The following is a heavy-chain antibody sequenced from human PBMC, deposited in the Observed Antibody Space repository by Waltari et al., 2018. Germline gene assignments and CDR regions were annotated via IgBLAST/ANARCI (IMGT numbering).Heavy chain of an antibody. Sequence: QLQLQESGPGLVKPSETLSLTCTVAGGSISRSPLFLGWIRQPLGKGLEWIGSIYDSGTTYYNPSLKSRVTISVDTSKNQFSLKVNSVTAADTAVYYCATHPPSQLGVVLNWFDPWGQGILVTVSS. J-gene: IGHJ5*02. CDR2: IYDSGTT. CDR3: ATHPPSQLGVVLNWFDP. V-gene: IGHV4-39*01. CDR1: GGSISRSPLF. D-gene: IGHD3-16*01.